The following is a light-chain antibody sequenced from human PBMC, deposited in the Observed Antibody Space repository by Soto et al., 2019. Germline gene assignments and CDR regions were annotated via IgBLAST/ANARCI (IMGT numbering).Light chain of an antibody. CDR1: NSDVGAYPY. CDR2: EVA. CDR3: SSYATCGTNVI. Sequence: QSALTQPASVSGSPGQSITISGTGTNSDVGAYPYVSWYQQHPGNAPKLLIYEVADRHSGVSDRFSGSKSGNTASLTISALQAEDEAVYYCSSYATCGTNVIFGGGTQLTVL. V-gene: IGLV2-14*03. J-gene: IGLJ2*01.